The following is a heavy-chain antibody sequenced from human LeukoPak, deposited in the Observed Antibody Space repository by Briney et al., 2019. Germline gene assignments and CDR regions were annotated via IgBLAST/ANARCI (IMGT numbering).Heavy chain of an antibody. D-gene: IGHD6-19*01. V-gene: IGHV4-61*02. CDR2: IYTSGST. J-gene: IGHJ6*03. CDR3: ARDRSAENYYYYYYMDV. CDR1: GGSISSGSYY. Sequence: SQTLSLTCTVSGGSISSGSYYWSWIRQPAGKGLEWIGRIYTSGSTNYNPSLKGRVTISVDTSKNQFSLKLSSVTAADTAVYYCARDRSAENYYYYYYMDVWGKGTTVTVSS.